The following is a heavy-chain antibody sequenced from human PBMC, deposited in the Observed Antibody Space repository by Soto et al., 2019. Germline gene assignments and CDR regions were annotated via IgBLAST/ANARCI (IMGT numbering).Heavy chain of an antibody. V-gene: IGHV1-69*13. J-gene: IGHJ6*02. CDR2: IIPIFGTA. CDR3: ARGGPNGLPVDVDV. CDR1: GGTFSSYA. Sequence: GASVKVSCKASGGTFSSYAISWVRQAPGRGLEWMGGIIPIFGTANYAQKFQGRVTITADESTSTAYMELSSLRSEDTAVYYCARGGPNGLPVDVDVWGQGTTVTVSS.